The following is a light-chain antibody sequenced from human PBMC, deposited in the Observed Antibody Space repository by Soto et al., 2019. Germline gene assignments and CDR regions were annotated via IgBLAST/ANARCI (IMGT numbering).Light chain of an antibody. Sequence: QSVLTQPPSVSWAPGERATIACTGSSSNIGAGYDVHWYQQLPGTAPKLLVYGNSNRPSGVPDRFSGSKSGTSASLAITGLEVEDEADYYCQSYDSSLSGSVFGGGTKLTVL. V-gene: IGLV1-40*01. CDR1: SSNIGAGYD. J-gene: IGLJ2*01. CDR2: GNS. CDR3: QSYDSSLSGSV.